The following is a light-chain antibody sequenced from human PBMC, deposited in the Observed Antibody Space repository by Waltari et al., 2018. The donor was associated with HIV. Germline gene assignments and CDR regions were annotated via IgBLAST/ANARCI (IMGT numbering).Light chain of an antibody. CDR1: SSNIGSNY. CDR3: AAWDDSFWV. CDR2: RNN. J-gene: IGLJ3*02. V-gene: IGLV1-47*01. Sequence: QSVLTQPPSASGTHGQRVTISCSGSSSNIGSNYVYWYQQLPGTAPKLLIYRNNQRPSGVPDRFSGSKSGTSASLAISGLRSEDEADYYCAAWDDSFWVFGGGTKLTVL.